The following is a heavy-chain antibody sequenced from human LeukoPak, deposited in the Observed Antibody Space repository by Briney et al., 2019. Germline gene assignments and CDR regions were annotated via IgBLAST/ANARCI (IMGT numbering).Heavy chain of an antibody. CDR2: ISGTGANT. D-gene: IGHD5-12*01. V-gene: IGHV3-23*01. CDR1: GFTFKNYG. Sequence: GGSLRLSCAASGFTFKNYGMSWVRQAPGKGLEWVSDISGTGANTYYADSVKGRFTISRDNSKNTLYLQMNSLRAEDTAVYYCAAGGVGYPFDYWGQGTLVTVSS. J-gene: IGHJ4*02. CDR3: AAGGVGYPFDY.